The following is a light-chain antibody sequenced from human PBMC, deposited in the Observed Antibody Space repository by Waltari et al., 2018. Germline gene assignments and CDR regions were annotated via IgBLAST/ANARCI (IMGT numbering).Light chain of an antibody. CDR1: SSDVGSYNL. V-gene: IGLV2-23*02. Sequence: QSALTQPASVSGSPGQSITISCTGTSSDVGSYNLFSWYQQHPGKAPKLMIYEVSKRPSGVSNRFSGSKSGNTASLTISGLQAEDEADYYCCSYVGSSTLVFGGGTKLTVL. CDR3: CSYVGSSTLV. J-gene: IGLJ2*01. CDR2: EVS.